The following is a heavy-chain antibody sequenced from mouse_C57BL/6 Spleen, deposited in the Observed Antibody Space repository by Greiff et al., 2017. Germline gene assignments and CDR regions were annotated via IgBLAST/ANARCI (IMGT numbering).Heavy chain of an antibody. J-gene: IGHJ3*01. V-gene: IGHV1-72*01. Sequence: VQLQQPGAELVKPGASVKLSCKASGYTFNSYWMHWVKPRPGRGLEWIGRIDPNSGGTKYNEKFKSKATLTVDKTSSTAYMQLSSLTSEDSAVYYGARERDYDYDGGFAYWGQGTLVTVSA. CDR3: ARERDYDYDGGFAY. CDR2: IDPNSGGT. CDR1: GYTFNSYW. D-gene: IGHD2-4*01.